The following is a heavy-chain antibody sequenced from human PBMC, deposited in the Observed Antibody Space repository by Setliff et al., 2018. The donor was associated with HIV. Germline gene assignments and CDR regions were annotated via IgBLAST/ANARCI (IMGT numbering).Heavy chain of an antibody. CDR2: IIPIFGTA. J-gene: IGHJ4*02. Sequence: SVKVSCKASGGTFSSYASIWVRQAPGQGLEWMGGIIPIFGTANYAQKLQGRVTMTTDTSTSTAYMELRSLRSDDPAVYYCASIAVAGYLGYWGQGTLVTVSS. D-gene: IGHD6-19*01. V-gene: IGHV1-69*05. CDR1: GGTFSSYA. CDR3: ASIAVAGYLGY.